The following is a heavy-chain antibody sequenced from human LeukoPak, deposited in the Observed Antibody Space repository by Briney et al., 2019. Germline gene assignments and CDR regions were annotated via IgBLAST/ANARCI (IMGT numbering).Heavy chain of an antibody. D-gene: IGHD5-12*01. V-gene: IGHV4-59*11. CDR1: GGSISSHY. J-gene: IGHJ6*03. CDR3: ARVSEYSGYDYYYYYYYMDV. CDR2: IYYSGST. Sequence: PSETLSLTCTVSGGSISSHYWSCIRQPPGKGLEWIGYIYYSGSTNYNPSLKSRVTISVDTSKNQFSLKLSSVTAADTAVYYCARVSEYSGYDYYYYYYYMDVWGKGTTVTVSS.